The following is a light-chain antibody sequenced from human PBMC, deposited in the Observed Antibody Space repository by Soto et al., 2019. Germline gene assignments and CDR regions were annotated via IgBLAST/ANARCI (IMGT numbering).Light chain of an antibody. CDR2: DVT. J-gene: IGLJ2*01. CDR1: SNDVGAFNY. CDR3: SSYTRDSTLI. V-gene: IGLV2-14*01. Sequence: QSALTQPASVSGSPGQSITISCTGTSNDVGAFNYVSWYHQHPGKAPKLLIYDVTYRPSGVSNRFSGSKSGNTASLTISGLQAEDEADHYCSSYTRDSTLIFGGGTKLTVL.